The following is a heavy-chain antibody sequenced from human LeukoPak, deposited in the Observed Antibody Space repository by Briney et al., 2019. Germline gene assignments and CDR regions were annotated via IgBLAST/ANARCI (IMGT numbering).Heavy chain of an antibody. CDR2: IIPIFGTA. D-gene: IGHD5-18*01. CDR3: ARESRYSYGESFFDY. J-gene: IGHJ4*02. CDR1: GGIFSSYA. Sequence: ASVKVSCKASGGIFSSYAISWVRQAPGQGLERTGGIIPIFGTANYAQKFQGRVTITADKSTSTAYMELSSLRSEDTAVYYCARESRYSYGESFFDYWGQGTLVTVSS. V-gene: IGHV1-69*06.